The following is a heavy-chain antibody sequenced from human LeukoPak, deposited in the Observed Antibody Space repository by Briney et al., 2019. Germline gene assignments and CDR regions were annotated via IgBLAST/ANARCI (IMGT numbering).Heavy chain of an antibody. V-gene: IGHV4-59*01. CDR1: GGSISSYY. CDR2: IYYSGST. CDR3: AREGSIVGATPYFQH. J-gene: IGHJ1*01. D-gene: IGHD1-26*01. Sequence: PSETLSLTCTVSGGSISSYYWSWIRQPPGKGLEWIGYIYYSGSTNYNPSLKSRGTISVDTSKTQFSLKLSSVTAADTAVYYCAREGSIVGATPYFQHWGQGTLVTVSS.